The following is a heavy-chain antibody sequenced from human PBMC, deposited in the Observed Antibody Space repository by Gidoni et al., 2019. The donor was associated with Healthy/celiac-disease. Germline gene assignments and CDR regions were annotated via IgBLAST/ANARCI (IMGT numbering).Heavy chain of an antibody. D-gene: IGHD3-10*01. CDR2: IYYSGST. V-gene: IGHV4-31*03. CDR3: ARVDTMVRGVFDY. Sequence: QVQLQESGPGLVKPSQTLSLTCTLSGGSIRSGGYYWSWIRQHPGKGLEWIGYIYYSGSTYYNPSLKSRVTIAVDTSKNQFSLKLSSVTAADTAVYYCARVDTMVRGVFDYWGQGTLVTVSS. CDR1: GGSIRSGGYY. J-gene: IGHJ4*02.